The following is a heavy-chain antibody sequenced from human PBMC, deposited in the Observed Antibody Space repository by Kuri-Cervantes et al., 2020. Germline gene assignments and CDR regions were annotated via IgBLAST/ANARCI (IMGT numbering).Heavy chain of an antibody. CDR2: INHSGST. D-gene: IGHD6-13*01. J-gene: IGHJ4*02. CDR1: GGSFSGYY. V-gene: IGHV4-34*01. CDR3: ASLRIVTAPWDY. Sequence: SETLSLTCAVYGGSFSGYYWSWIRQPPGKGLEWIGEINHSGSTNYNPSLKSRVTISVDTSKNQFSLKLSSVTAADTAVYYCASLRIVTAPWDYWGQGTLVTVSS.